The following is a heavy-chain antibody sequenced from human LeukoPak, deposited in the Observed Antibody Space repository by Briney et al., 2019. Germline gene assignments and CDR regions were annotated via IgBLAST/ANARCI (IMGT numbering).Heavy chain of an antibody. CDR1: GGSISSYY. CDR2: IYYSGST. CDR3: ARETRGAARLWNWFDP. Sequence: SETLSLTCTVSGGSISSYYWSWIRQPPGKGLEWIGYIYYSGSTNYNPSLKSRVTISVDTSKNQFSLKLSSVTAADTAVYYCARETRGAARLWNWFDPWGQGTLVTVSS. J-gene: IGHJ5*02. V-gene: IGHV4-59*01. D-gene: IGHD6-6*01.